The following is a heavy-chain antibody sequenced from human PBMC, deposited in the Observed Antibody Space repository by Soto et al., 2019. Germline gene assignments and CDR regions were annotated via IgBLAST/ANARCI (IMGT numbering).Heavy chain of an antibody. CDR3: ARYPPYNIDSSGRVTSPIFDP. J-gene: IGHJ5*02. Sequence: HLRQWGAGLLKPSETLSLTCAVSGGPFTAYSWTWIRQPPGKGLEWIGDINHRGGATYNPSLWGRVTLSLDTSTSQVSLTLSSVTAADTAMYYCARYPPYNIDSSGRVTSPIFDPWGQGTLVTVSS. CDR1: GGPFTAYS. V-gene: IGHV4-34*01. D-gene: IGHD3-22*01. CDR2: INHRGGA.